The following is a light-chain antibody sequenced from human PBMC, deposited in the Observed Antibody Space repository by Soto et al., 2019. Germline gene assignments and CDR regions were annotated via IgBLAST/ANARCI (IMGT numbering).Light chain of an antibody. CDR1: ALPKQY. CDR2: KDN. CDR3: QSTDSSGYYWV. J-gene: IGLJ3*02. V-gene: IGLV3-25*03. Sequence: SYELTQPPSVSVSPGQTARITCSGDALPKQYAYWYQQKPGQAPVLVTYKDNERPSGIPARFSGSSTGTTVTLTISEVQAEDEADYYCQSTDSSGYYWVFGGGTKVTVL.